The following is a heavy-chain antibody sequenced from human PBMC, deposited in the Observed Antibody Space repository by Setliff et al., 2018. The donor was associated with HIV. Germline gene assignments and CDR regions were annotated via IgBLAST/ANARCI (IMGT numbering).Heavy chain of an antibody. CDR3: ARFANYYHTSGYGWFDP. CDR2: ISSSGSTI. D-gene: IGHD3-22*01. CDR1: GFTFSDYY. J-gene: IGHJ5*02. Sequence: GGSLRLSCAASGFTFSDYYMSWIRQAPGKGLEWVSYISSSGSTIYYADSVKGRFTISRDNAKNSLYLQMNSLRAEDTAVYYCARFANYYHTSGYGWFDPWGQGTLVTVSS. V-gene: IGHV3-11*01.